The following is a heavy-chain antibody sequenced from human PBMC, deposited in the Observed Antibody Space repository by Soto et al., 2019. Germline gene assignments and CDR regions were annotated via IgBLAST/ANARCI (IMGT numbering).Heavy chain of an antibody. J-gene: IGHJ4*02. CDR2: IIPIFGTA. CDR3: ARGHIPNIAAAGTYFDY. Sequence: QVQLVQSGAEVKKPGSSVKVSCKASGGTFSSYAISWVRQAPGQGLEWMGGIIPIFGTANYAQKFQGRVTMTADESTSTAYMELSSLRSEDTAVYYCARGHIPNIAAAGTYFDYWGQGTLVTVSS. D-gene: IGHD6-13*01. CDR1: GGTFSSYA. V-gene: IGHV1-69*01.